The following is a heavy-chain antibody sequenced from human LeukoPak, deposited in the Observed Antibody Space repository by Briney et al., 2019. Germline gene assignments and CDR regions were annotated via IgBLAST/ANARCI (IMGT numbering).Heavy chain of an antibody. D-gene: IGHD1-14*01. CDR1: GFTFGDYA. V-gene: IGHV3-15*01. Sequence: GGSLRLSCTASGFTFGDYAMSWVRQAPGKGLEWVGRIKSKTDGGTTDYAAPVKGRFTISRDDSKNTLYLQMNSLKTEDTAVYYCTTDPLNQYYFDYWGQGTLVTVSS. J-gene: IGHJ4*02. CDR3: TTDPLNQYYFDY. CDR2: IKSKTDGGTT.